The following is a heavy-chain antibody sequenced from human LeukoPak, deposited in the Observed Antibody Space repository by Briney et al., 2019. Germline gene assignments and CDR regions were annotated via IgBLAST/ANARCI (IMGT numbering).Heavy chain of an antibody. Sequence: GGSLRLSCAASGFTFSSYAMHWVRQAPGKGLEYVSAISSNGGSTYYANSVKGRFTISRDNSKNTLYLQMDSLRAEDMAVYYCARDRWYYYGSGRNYYYMDVWGKGTTVTVSS. D-gene: IGHD3-10*01. CDR3: ARDRWYYYGSGRNYYYMDV. V-gene: IGHV3-64*01. J-gene: IGHJ6*03. CDR2: ISSNGGST. CDR1: GFTFSSYA.